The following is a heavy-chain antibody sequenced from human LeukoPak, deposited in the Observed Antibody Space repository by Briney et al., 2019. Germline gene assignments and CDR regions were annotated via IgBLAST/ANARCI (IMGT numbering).Heavy chain of an antibody. CDR3: ARDAEGYSSSWYYWFDP. CDR2: TYYRSKWYN. V-gene: IGHV6-1*01. J-gene: IGHJ5*02. D-gene: IGHD6-13*01. CDR1: GDSVSSNSAA. Sequence: SQTLSLTCAISGDSVSSNSAAWNWIRQSPSRGLEWLGRTYYRSKWYNDYAVSVKGRITINPDTSKNQFSLQLNSVTPEDTAVYYCARDAEGYSSSWYYWFDPWGQGTLVTVSS.